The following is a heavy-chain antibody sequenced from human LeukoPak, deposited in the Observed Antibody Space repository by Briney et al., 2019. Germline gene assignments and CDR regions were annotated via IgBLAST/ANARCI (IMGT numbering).Heavy chain of an antibody. CDR2: ISAYNGNT. V-gene: IGHV1-18*01. CDR1: GGTFSSYG. CDR3: ARDRPYYYDSSGSFFDY. D-gene: IGHD3-22*01. Sequence: ASVKVSCKASGGTFSSYGISWVRQAPGQGLEWMGWISAYNGNTNYAQKLQGRVTMTTDTSTSTAYMELRSLRSDDTAVYYCARDRPYYYDSSGSFFDYWGQGTLVTVSS. J-gene: IGHJ4*02.